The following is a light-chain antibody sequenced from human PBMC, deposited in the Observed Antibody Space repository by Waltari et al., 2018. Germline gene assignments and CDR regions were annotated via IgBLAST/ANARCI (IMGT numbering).Light chain of an antibody. CDR3: QQLNSYPF. Sequence: DIQLTLSPSFLSASVGDRVTITCRASQGISSYLAWYQQKPGKAPKLLIYAASTLQSGVPSRFSGSGSGTEFTLTISSLQPEDFATYYCQQLNSYPFFGQGTRLEIK. V-gene: IGKV1-9*01. CDR1: QGISSY. CDR2: AAS. J-gene: IGKJ5*01.